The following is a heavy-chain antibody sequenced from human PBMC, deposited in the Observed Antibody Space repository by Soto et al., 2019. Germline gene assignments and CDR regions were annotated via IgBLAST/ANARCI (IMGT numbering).Heavy chain of an antibody. D-gene: IGHD4-4*01. CDR1: GFAFNTYS. CDR2: ITRSSSYI. J-gene: IGHJ5*02. Sequence: GGSLRLSCAASGFAFNTYSMNWVRQAPGKGLEWVAFITRSSSYIYYADSVRGRFTLSRDNAKNSLYLQMNSLRAADTAVYYCARGGWTTDDWFDPGGQGTLVTVSS. CDR3: ARGGWTTDDWFDP. V-gene: IGHV3-21*04.